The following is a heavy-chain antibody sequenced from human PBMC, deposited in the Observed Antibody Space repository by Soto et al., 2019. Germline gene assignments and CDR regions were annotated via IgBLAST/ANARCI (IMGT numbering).Heavy chain of an antibody. V-gene: IGHV3-30*18. CDR1: GFTFSSYG. D-gene: IGHD5-12*01. Sequence: GGSLRLSCAASGFTFSSYGMHWVRQAPGKGLEWVAVISYDGSNKYYADSVKGRFTISRDNSKNTLYLQMNSLRAEDTAVYYCAKDQDIVATTSLFYGMDVWGQGTTVTVSS. CDR2: ISYDGSNK. CDR3: AKDQDIVATTSLFYGMDV. J-gene: IGHJ6*02.